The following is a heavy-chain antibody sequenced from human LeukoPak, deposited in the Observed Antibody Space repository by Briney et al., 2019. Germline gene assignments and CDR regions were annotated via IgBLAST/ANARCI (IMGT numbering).Heavy chain of an antibody. D-gene: IGHD2-15*01. Sequence: GESLKISCLGTGYSFTSYCISWLRQLPGKGLEWMGIIYPGDSDTRYSPSFQGQVAISADKSISTAYLQWSSLKASDTAMYYCATLQCSGASCNPGFDPWSEATLVTVSS. J-gene: IGHJ5*02. CDR1: GYSFTSYC. CDR2: IYPGDSDT. CDR3: ATLQCSGASCNPGFDP. V-gene: IGHV5-51*01.